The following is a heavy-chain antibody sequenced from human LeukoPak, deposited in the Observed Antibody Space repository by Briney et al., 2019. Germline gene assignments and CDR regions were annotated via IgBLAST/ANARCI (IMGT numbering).Heavy chain of an antibody. V-gene: IGHV3-30*04. D-gene: IGHD4-17*01. CDR3: AREVTTVTVKRAFDI. CDR2: VSHDGTYE. J-gene: IGHJ3*02. Sequence: PGRSLRLSCVASGFSISSYAMHWVRQAPGKGLEWVVVVSHDGTYEYYADSVKGRLTISKDISKNTLYLQMNSLRAEDTAVYYCAREVTTVTVKRAFDIWGQGTMVTVSS. CDR1: GFSISSYA.